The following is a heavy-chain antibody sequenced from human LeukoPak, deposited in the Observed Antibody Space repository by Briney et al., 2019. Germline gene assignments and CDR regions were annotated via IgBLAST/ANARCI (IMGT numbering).Heavy chain of an antibody. V-gene: IGHV3-23*01. CDR1: GFTVSSNY. D-gene: IGHD5-24*01. J-gene: IGHJ3*02. Sequence: GGSLRLSCAASGFTVSSNYMSWVRQAPGKGLEWVSAISASGGSTYYADSVKGRFTISRDNSKNTLYLQMNSLRAEDTAVYYCAKELKMAVVGTVAFDIWGQGTKVTV. CDR2: ISASGGST. CDR3: AKELKMAVVGTVAFDI.